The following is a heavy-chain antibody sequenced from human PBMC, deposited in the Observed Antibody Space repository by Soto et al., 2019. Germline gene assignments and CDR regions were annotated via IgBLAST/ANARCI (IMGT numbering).Heavy chain of an antibody. Sequence: SETMSVTSTVSGGYISSGDYYWSWIRQPPGKGLEWIGYIYYSGSTYYNPSLKRRVTISVDTSKNQFSLKLSSVTAADTAVYYCARSKRIGYCSSTSCYTKDDFDIWGQGTMVTVSS. CDR3: ARSKRIGYCSSTSCYTKDDFDI. J-gene: IGHJ3*02. CDR2: IYYSGST. CDR1: GGYISSGDYY. D-gene: IGHD2-2*02. V-gene: IGHV4-30-4*01.